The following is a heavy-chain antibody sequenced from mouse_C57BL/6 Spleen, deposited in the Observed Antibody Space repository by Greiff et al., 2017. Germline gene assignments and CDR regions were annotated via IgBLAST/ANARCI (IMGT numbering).Heavy chain of an antibody. CDR2: IYPGDGDT. J-gene: IGHJ4*01. CDR1: GYAFSSYW. Sequence: VQLQQSGPELVKPGASVKISCKASGYAFSSYWMNWVKQRPGKGLEWIGQIYPGDGDTNYNGKFKGKATLTADKSSSTAYMQLSSLTSEDSAVYFCARGAIYDGYGYAMDYWGQGTSVTVSS. V-gene: IGHV1-80*01. CDR3: ARGAIYDGYGYAMDY. D-gene: IGHD2-3*01.